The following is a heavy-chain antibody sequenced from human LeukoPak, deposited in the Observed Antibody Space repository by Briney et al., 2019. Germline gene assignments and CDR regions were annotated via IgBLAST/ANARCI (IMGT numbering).Heavy chain of an antibody. J-gene: IGHJ6*02. Sequence: NPSETLSLTCTVSGGSISSYYWSWIRQPPGKGLEWIGYIYDSGSTNYNPSLKSRVTILVDTSRNQFSLKLSSVTAADTAVYYCARGGSGYDSFYYYGMDVWGQGTTVTVSS. D-gene: IGHD5-12*01. CDR1: GGSISSYY. CDR2: IYDSGST. V-gene: IGHV4-59*01. CDR3: ARGGSGYDSFYYYGMDV.